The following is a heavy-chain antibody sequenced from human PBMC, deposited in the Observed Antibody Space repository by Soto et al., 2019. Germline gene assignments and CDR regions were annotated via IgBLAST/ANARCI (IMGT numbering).Heavy chain of an antibody. J-gene: IGHJ4*02. V-gene: IGHV3-53*02. CDR2: IYADGAT. Sequence: EVELVETGGGLIQPGGSLRLSCAASGFTVSSSSMSWVRQAPGKGLEWVSLIYADGATYNGDSVKGRFTISRDTSKNTLSLQMTSLRADDTAVYYCARDDSFLGAPFHYWGQGTLVTVSS. CDR3: ARDDSFLGAPFHY. D-gene: IGHD3-16*01. CDR1: GFTVSSSS.